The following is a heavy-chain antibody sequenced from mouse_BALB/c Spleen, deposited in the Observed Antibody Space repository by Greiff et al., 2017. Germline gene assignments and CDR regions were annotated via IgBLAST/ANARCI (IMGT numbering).Heavy chain of an antibody. V-gene: IGHV5-6-4*01. CDR1: GFTFSSYT. CDR3: TRDLEAVDY. CDR2: ISSGGSYT. Sequence: DVMLVESGGGLVKPGGSLKLSCAASGFTFSSYTMSWVRQTPEKRLEWVATISSGGSYTYYPDSVKGRFTISRDNAKNTLYLQMSSLKSEDTAMYYCTRDLEAVDYWGQGTSVTVSS. J-gene: IGHJ4*01.